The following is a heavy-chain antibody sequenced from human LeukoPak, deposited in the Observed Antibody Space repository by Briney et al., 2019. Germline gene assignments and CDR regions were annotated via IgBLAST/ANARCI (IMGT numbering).Heavy chain of an antibody. CDR3: ARDKIVVVPAAPFDY. V-gene: IGHV3-21*01. CDR1: GFTFSSYS. Sequence: GGSLRLSCAASGFTFSSYSMNWVRQAPGKGLEWVSSISSSSSYIYYADSVKGRFTISRDNAKNSLYLQMNSLRAEDTAVYYCARDKIVVVPAAPFDYWGQGTLVTVSS. CDR2: ISSSSSYI. D-gene: IGHD2-2*01. J-gene: IGHJ4*02.